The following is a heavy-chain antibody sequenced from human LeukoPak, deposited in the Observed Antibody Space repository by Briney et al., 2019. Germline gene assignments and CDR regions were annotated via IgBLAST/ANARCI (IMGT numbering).Heavy chain of an antibody. CDR2: ISWDGGST. CDR1: GFTFDDYA. D-gene: IGHD3-10*01. Sequence: GGSLRLSCAASGFTFDDYAMHWVRQAPGKGLEWVSLISWDGGSTYYADSVKGRFTISRDSSKNSLYLQMNSLRAEDTALYYCAKDAMVRGVIMGPYYYYMDVWGKGTTVTVSS. J-gene: IGHJ6*03. V-gene: IGHV3-43D*03. CDR3: AKDAMVRGVIMGPYYYYMDV.